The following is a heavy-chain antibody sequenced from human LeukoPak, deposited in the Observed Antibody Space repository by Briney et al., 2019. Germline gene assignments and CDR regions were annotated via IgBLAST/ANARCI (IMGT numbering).Heavy chain of an antibody. V-gene: IGHV3-23*01. CDR2: ISGSGGST. CDR1: GFTFSSYA. J-gene: IGHJ6*02. Sequence: QAGGSLRRSRAASGFTFSSYAVSWVRQPPGKGRELGSSISGSGGSTYYADSVKGRFTISRDNSKNTLYLQMNSLRAEDTAVYYCSKYSSSWYVYYGMDVWGQGTTVTVSS. D-gene: IGHD6-13*01. CDR3: SKYSSSWYVYYGMDV.